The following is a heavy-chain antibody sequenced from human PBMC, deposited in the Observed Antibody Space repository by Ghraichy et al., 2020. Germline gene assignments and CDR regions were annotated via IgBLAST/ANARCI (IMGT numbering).Heavy chain of an antibody. CDR1: GGSISSSSYY. Sequence: GSLRLSCTVSGGSISSSSYYWGWIRQPPGKGLEWIGNIYYSGSTYYTPSLKSRVTISVDTSKNQFSLKLSSVTAADTAVYYCARLYCSSTRCYGYYFDYWGQGTLVTVSS. V-gene: IGHV4-39*01. CDR3: ARLYCSSTRCYGYYFDY. J-gene: IGHJ4*02. CDR2: IYYSGST. D-gene: IGHD2-2*01.